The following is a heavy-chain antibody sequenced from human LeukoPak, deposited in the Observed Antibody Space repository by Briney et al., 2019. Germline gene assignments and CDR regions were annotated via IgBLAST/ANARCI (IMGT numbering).Heavy chain of an antibody. J-gene: IGHJ6*02. CDR3: ARDLGSGWSFGMDV. D-gene: IGHD6-19*01. Sequence: SETLSLTCTVSGGSISSYYWSWIRQPPGKGLEWIGYICYSGSTNYNPSLKSRVTISVDTSKNQFSLKLSSVTAADTAVYYCARDLGSGWSFGMDVWGQGTTVTVSS. CDR1: GGSISSYY. V-gene: IGHV4-59*01. CDR2: ICYSGST.